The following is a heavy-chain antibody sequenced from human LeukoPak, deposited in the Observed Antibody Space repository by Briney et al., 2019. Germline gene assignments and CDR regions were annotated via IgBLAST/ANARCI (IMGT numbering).Heavy chain of an antibody. J-gene: IGHJ4*02. D-gene: IGHD6-13*01. CDR3: ARGQFIAAAGTSPLGY. Sequence: ASVKVSCKASGYTFTSYDINWVRQATGQGLEWMGWMNPNSGNTGYAQKFQGRDTITRNTSISTAYMELSSLRSEDTAVYYCARGQFIAAAGTSPLGYWGQGTLVTVSS. V-gene: IGHV1-8*03. CDR1: GYTFTSYD. CDR2: MNPNSGNT.